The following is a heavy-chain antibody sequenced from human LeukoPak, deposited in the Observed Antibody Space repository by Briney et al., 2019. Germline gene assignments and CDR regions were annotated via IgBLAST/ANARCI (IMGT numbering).Heavy chain of an antibody. J-gene: IGHJ4*02. D-gene: IGHD6-13*01. CDR2: VSRSGVGT. Sequence: GGSLRLSCAASGFTFSSFAMSWIRQAPGKGLEWVSSVSRSGVGTYYADSVRGRFTISRDNAKNSLYLQMNSLRAEDTAVYYCARDTSSSWYIDYWGQGTLVTVSS. CDR1: GFTFSSFA. CDR3: ARDTSSSWYIDY. V-gene: IGHV3-23*01.